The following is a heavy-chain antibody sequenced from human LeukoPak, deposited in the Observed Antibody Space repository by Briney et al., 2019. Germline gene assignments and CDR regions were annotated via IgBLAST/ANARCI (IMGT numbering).Heavy chain of an antibody. V-gene: IGHV4-39*01. CDR2: IYHSGRT. CDR1: GDSVSRSDSY. D-gene: IGHD3-22*01. J-gene: IGHJ1*01. Sequence: SETLSLTCSVSGDSVSRSDSYWDWIRQPPGKGLERIGTIYHSGRTYYSPSLKSRVTMSVDPSNNQFSLNLRSVTAADTAVYYCARRRYYDGSGYLEWGQGTLLSVSS. CDR3: ARRRYYDGSGYLE.